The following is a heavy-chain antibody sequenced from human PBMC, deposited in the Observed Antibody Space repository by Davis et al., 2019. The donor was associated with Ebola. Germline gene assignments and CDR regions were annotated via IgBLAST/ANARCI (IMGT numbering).Heavy chain of an antibody. V-gene: IGHV4-59*01. Sequence: SEPLSLTCTLPGASISSYYWSWIRQPPGKGLDWTGYIYYSGATNYNPSLKSRVTISVDTSKNQFSLKLSSVTAADTAVYYCARRQGSKFDSWGQGARVTVSS. CDR1: GASISSYY. CDR2: IYYSGAT. CDR3: ARRQGSKFDS. J-gene: IGHJ4*02.